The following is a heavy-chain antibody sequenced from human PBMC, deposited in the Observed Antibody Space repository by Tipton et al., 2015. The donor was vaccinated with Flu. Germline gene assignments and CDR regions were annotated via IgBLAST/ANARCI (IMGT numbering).Heavy chain of an antibody. D-gene: IGHD2-2*02. CDR1: KYSFTSYW. J-gene: IGHJ4*02. Sequence: QLVQSGAEVKKSGESLKISCKDSKYSFTSYWIGWVRQMPGKGLEWMGIIYPDDSDTRYSPSFQGQVTISADKSSSTAYLQWSSLKASDTATYYWARQDCSSGTCYIDSWGQGTLITVSS. V-gene: IGHV5-51*01. CDR3: ARQDCSSGTCYIDS. CDR2: IYPDDSDT.